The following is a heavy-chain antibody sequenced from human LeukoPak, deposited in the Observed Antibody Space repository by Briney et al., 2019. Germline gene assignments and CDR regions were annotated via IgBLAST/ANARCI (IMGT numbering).Heavy chain of an antibody. CDR3: ARAYSSGWYED. CDR2: IYYSGST. Sequence: SETLSLTCTVSGGSISSSSYYWGWIRQPPGKGLEWIGGIYYSGSTYYNPSLKSRVTISVDTSKNQFSMKLSSVTAADTAVYYCARAYSSGWYEDWGQGTLVTVSS. V-gene: IGHV4-39*07. CDR1: GGSISSSSYY. D-gene: IGHD6-19*01. J-gene: IGHJ4*02.